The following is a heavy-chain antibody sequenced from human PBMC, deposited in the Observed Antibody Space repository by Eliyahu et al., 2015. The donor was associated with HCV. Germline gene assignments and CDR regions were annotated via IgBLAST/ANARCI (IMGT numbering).Heavy chain of an antibody. CDR1: GGSFSGYY. D-gene: IGHD3-16*01. V-gene: IGHV4-34*01. J-gene: IGHJ4*02. CDR2: INHSGST. Sequence: QVQXQQWGAGLLKPSETLSLTCAVYGGSFSGYYWTWIRQPPGKGLEWIGEINHSGSTNYNPSLKSRVTISVDTSKNQFSLKLSSVTAADTAVYYCARGFRQSTGPTLGYWGQGTLVTVSS. CDR3: ARGFRQSTGPTLGY.